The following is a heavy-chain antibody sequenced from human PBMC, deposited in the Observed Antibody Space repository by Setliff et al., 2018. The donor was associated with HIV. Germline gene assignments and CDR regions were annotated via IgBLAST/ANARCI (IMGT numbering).Heavy chain of an antibody. CDR1: GDTFKGYA. CDR2: FLAVLRKP. D-gene: IGHD2-2*01. Sequence: SVKVSCKASGDTFKGYAFTWVRQAPGQGLEWMGDFLAVLRKPTHAERFQDRLTITADESTSTAYMELRDLRPEDTAVYYCARGVGPAAMPVRDYMAVRGTGTTVTVSS. J-gene: IGHJ6*03. V-gene: IGHV1-69*13. CDR3: ARGVGPAAMPVRDYMAV.